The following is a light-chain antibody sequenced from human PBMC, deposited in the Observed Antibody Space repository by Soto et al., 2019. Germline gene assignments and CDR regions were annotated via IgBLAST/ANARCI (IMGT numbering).Light chain of an antibody. CDR3: QQYGRSPPIT. CDR2: GAS. V-gene: IGKV3-20*01. CDR1: HSVSSSY. Sequence: IVLTQSPGTLSLSPGERATLSCRASHSVSSSYLAWYQQKPGQAPRLLIYGASSRATGIPDRFSGSGSGTDFTLTISRLEPEDFAVYYCQQYGRSPPITFGQGTRLEIK. J-gene: IGKJ5*01.